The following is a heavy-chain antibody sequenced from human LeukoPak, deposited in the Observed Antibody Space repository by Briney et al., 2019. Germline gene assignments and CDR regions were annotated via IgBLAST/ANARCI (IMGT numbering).Heavy chain of an antibody. Sequence: GGSLRLSCAASGFTFSSYRMSWVRQAPGKGLEWVANIKQDGNEKYYADSVKGRFTISRDNAKNSLYLQMNSLRAEDTAVYYCARDKDYGDSYFDYWGQGILVTVSS. J-gene: IGHJ4*02. D-gene: IGHD4-17*01. CDR1: GFTFSSYR. V-gene: IGHV3-7*01. CDR3: ARDKDYGDSYFDY. CDR2: IKQDGNEK.